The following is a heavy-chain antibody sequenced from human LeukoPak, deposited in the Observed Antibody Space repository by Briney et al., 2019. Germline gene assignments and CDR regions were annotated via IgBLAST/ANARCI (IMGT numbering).Heavy chain of an antibody. CDR2: IVVGSGNT. V-gene: IGHV1-58*02. CDR3: AAVSSIAVELGYYYYMDV. Sequence: EASVKVPCKASGFTFTSSAMQWVRQARGQRLEWIGWIVVGSGNTNYAQKFQERVTITRDMSTSTAYMELSSLRSEDTAVYYCAAVSSIAVELGYYYYMDVWGKGTTVTASS. CDR1: GFTFTSSA. D-gene: IGHD6-19*01. J-gene: IGHJ6*03.